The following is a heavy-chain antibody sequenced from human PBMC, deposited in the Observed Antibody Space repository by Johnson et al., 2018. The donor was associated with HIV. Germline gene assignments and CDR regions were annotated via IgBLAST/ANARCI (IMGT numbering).Heavy chain of an antibody. J-gene: IGHJ3*02. V-gene: IGHV3-20*04. CDR2: INWNGGST. D-gene: IGHD2-2*01. CDR1: GFRFSDHY. Sequence: VQLVESGGGLVKPGGSLRLSCVASGFRFSDHYMSWIRQAPGKGLEWVSGINWNGGSTGYADSVKGRFTISRDTAKNSLYLQMNSLRAEDTALYYCARGKLPAALRRGDAFDIWGQGTMVTVSS. CDR3: ARGKLPAALRRGDAFDI.